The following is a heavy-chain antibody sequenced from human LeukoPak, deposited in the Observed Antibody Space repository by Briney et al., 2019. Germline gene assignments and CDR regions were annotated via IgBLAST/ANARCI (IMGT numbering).Heavy chain of an antibody. CDR1: GFTFSSYS. V-gene: IGHV3-30*03. Sequence: PGGSLRLSCAASGFTFSSYSMNWVRQAPGKGLEWVAVISYDGSNKYYADSVKGRFTISRDNSKNTLYLQMNSLRAEDTAVYYCARETTVTTPLSDYWGQGTLVTVSS. D-gene: IGHD4-17*01. J-gene: IGHJ4*02. CDR2: ISYDGSNK. CDR3: ARETTVTTPLSDY.